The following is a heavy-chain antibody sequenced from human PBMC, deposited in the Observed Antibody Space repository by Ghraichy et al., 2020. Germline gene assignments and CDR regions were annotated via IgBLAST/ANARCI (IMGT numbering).Heavy chain of an antibody. V-gene: IGHV1-18*01. CDR1: GYTFSTFG. CDR2: VSAYDGVT. D-gene: IGHD3-16*01. Sequence: ASVKVSCKASGYTFSTFGVAWVRQAPGQGLEWMGWVSAYDGVTDYADSLQDRLTLTTETSSNTSYMELRSLTSDDTAVYYCARVRRLSSCGVLIPRESYIDHWGQGSLVIVSS. J-gene: IGHJ4*02. CDR3: ARVRRLSSCGVLIPRESYIDH.